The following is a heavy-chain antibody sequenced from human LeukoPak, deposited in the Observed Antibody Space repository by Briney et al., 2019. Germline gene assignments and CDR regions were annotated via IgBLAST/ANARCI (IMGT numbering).Heavy chain of an antibody. CDR1: GGSISSYY. CDR2: IYYSGST. V-gene: IGHV4-59*01. D-gene: IGHD3-10*01. J-gene: IGHJ5*02. Sequence: SETLSLTCTVSGGSISSYYWSWIRQPPGKGLEWIGYIYYSGSTNYNPSLESRVTISVDTSKNQFSLKLSSVTAADTAVYYCARYYYGSGSYENWFDPWGQGTLVTVSS. CDR3: ARYYYGSGSYENWFDP.